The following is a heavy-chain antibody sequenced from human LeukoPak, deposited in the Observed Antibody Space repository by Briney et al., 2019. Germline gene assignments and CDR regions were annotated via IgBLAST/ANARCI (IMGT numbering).Heavy chain of an antibody. V-gene: IGHV4-39*01. Sequence: PSETLSLTCTVSGGSISSSSYYWGWIRQPPGKGLEWIGSIYYSGSTNYNPSLKSRVTISVDTSKSQFSLKLNSVTAADTAVYYCARQPSHYYYYYYMDVWGKGTTVTISS. J-gene: IGHJ6*03. CDR1: GGSISSSSYY. CDR3: ARQPSHYYYYYYMDV. CDR2: IYYSGST.